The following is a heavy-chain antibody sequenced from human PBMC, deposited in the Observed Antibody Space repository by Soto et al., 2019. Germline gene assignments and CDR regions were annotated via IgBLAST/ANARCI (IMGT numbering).Heavy chain of an antibody. Sequence: LKLACKGVGYSLTVYYVDWVRHTPEQGLERMGWINPNSGDTYLAQRFQGRVTMNRDTSIGTAYMELRGLTSDDTAEYYCAKGGVIVAAGTSVYFYNAMDVWGQRPTVTVSS. CDR2: INPNSGDT. CDR3: AKGGVIVAAGTSVYFYNAMDV. CDR1: GYSLTVYY. D-gene: IGHD1-26*01. J-gene: IGHJ6*02. V-gene: IGHV1-2*02.